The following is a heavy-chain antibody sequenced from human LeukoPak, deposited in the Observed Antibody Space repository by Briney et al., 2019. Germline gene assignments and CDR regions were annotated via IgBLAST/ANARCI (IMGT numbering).Heavy chain of an antibody. J-gene: IGHJ6*03. V-gene: IGHV4-34*01. CDR1: GGSFSGYY. Sequence: SETLSLTCAVYGGSFSGYYWSWIRQPPGKGLEWIGEINHSGSTNYNPSLKGRVTISVDTSKNQFSLKLSSVTAADTAVYYCAREVRSSFYYYYYMDVWGKGTTVTVSS. D-gene: IGHD6-6*01. CDR3: AREVRSSFYYYYYMDV. CDR2: INHSGST.